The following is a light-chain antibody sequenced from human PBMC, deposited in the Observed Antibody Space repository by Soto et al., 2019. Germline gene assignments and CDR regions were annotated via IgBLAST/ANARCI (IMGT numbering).Light chain of an antibody. CDR1: QGISSY. CDR3: QQYYSYLEGAT. CDR2: AAS. V-gene: IGKV1-8*01. J-gene: IGKJ5*01. Sequence: AIRMTQSPSSFSASTGDRVTITCRASQGISSYLAWYQQKPGKAPKLLIYAASTLQSGVPSRFSGSGSGTDFTLTISCLQSEDFATYYCQQYYSYLEGATFGQGTRLEIK.